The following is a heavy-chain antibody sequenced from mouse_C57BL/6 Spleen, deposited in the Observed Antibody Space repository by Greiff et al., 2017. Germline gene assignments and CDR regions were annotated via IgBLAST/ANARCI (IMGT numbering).Heavy chain of an antibody. CDR1: GFNIKDYY. J-gene: IGHJ2*01. V-gene: IGHV14-2*01. CDR3: ARDYGSSLYYFDY. CDR2: IDPEDGET. D-gene: IGHD1-1*01. Sequence: EVKLVESGAELVKPGASVKLSCTASGFNIKDYYMHWVKQRTEQGLEWIGRIDPEDGETKYAPKFQGKATITADTSSNTAYLQLSSLTSEDTAVYYCARDYGSSLYYFDYWGQGTTLTVSS.